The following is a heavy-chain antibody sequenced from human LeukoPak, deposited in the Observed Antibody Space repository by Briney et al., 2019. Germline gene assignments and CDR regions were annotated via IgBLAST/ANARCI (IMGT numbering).Heavy chain of an antibody. D-gene: IGHD5-12*01. CDR2: ISSSGSTT. J-gene: IGHJ4*02. CDR1: GFAFGTYA. CDR3: AGEVAYYFDY. Sequence: GGSLRLSCAASGFAFGTYAMHWVRQAPGKGLEWVSYISSSGSTTFYADSVKGRFTMSRDNAKNSLYLQMNSLRAEDTAVYYCAGEVAYYFDYWGQGTLVTVSS. V-gene: IGHV3-48*03.